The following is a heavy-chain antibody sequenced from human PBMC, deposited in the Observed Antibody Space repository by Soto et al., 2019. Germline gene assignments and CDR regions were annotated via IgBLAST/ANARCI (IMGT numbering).Heavy chain of an antibody. CDR3: AKGGDYGDYYYFDY. D-gene: IGHD4-17*01. J-gene: IGHJ4*02. Sequence: EVQLVESGGGLVQPGRSLRLSCAASGFTFDDYAMHWVRQAPGQGLEWVSGISWNSGSIGYTDSVKGRFTISRDNAKNSLYLQMNSLRAEDTALYYCAKGGDYGDYYYFDYWGQGTLVTVSS. CDR2: ISWNSGSI. CDR1: GFTFDDYA. V-gene: IGHV3-9*01.